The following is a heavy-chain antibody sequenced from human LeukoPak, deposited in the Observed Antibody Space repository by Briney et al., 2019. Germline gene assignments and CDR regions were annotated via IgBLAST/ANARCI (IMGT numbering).Heavy chain of an antibody. CDR1: GFTFSSYS. Sequence: GGSLRLSCAASGFTFSSYSMNWVRQAPGKGLEWVSYISSSSSTIYYADSVKGRFTISRDNAKNSLYPQMNSLRAEDTAVYYCARDRYCSGGSCYENAFDIWGQGTMVTVSS. V-gene: IGHV3-48*01. J-gene: IGHJ3*02. D-gene: IGHD2-15*01. CDR3: ARDRYCSGGSCYENAFDI. CDR2: ISSSSSTI.